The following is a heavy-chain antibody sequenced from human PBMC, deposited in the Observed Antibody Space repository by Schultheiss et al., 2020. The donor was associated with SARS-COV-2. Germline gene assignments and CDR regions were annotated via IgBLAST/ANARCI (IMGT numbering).Heavy chain of an antibody. CDR2: IYYSGST. CDR3: ARVSTTVTRSHYYGMDV. D-gene: IGHD4-11*01. V-gene: IGHV4-59*01. Sequence: SETLSLTCTVSGGSISSYYWSWIRQPPGKGLEWIGYIYYSGSTNYNPSLKSRVTISVDTSKNQFSLKLSSVTAADTAVYYCARVSTTVTRSHYYGMDVWGQGTTVTVSS. CDR1: GGSISSYY. J-gene: IGHJ6*02.